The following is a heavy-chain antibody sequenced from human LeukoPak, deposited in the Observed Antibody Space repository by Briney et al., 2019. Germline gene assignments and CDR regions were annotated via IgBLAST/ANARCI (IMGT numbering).Heavy chain of an antibody. Sequence: PETLSLTCAVYGGSFSGYYWSWIRQPPGKGLEWIGEITHSGSTTYNPSLKSRFTISVDTSKNQFSLKLSSVTAADTAVYFCARLRAHAYNYGFDYWGQGALVTVSS. CDR2: ITHSGST. D-gene: IGHD5-24*01. CDR3: ARLRAHAYNYGFDY. CDR1: GGSFSGYY. V-gene: IGHV4-34*01. J-gene: IGHJ4*02.